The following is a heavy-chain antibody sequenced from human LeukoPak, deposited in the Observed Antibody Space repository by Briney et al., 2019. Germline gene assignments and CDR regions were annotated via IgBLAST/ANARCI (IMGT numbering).Heavy chain of an antibody. CDR1: GYTFTGYY. D-gene: IGHD6-6*01. Sequence: ASVTVSCKASGYTFTGYYMHWVRQAPGQGLEWMGWINPNSGGTNYAQKFQGRVTMTRDTSISTAYMELSRLRSDDTAVYYCARDSEDSSSTPFDYWGQGTLVTVSS. J-gene: IGHJ4*02. CDR2: INPNSGGT. V-gene: IGHV1-2*02. CDR3: ARDSEDSSSTPFDY.